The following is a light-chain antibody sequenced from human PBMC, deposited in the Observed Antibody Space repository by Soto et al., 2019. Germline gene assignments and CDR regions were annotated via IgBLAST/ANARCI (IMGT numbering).Light chain of an antibody. J-gene: IGKJ4*01. CDR1: QSVSSN. V-gene: IGKV3-15*01. CDR3: QHYNNWPRT. Sequence: EIVMTQSPATLSVSPGERATLSCRASQSVSSNLAWYQQKPGQAPRLLIYGASTRATGIPARFSGSGSGTEFTLTISSLQSEDFAVYYCQHYNNWPRTFGGGTKVEIK. CDR2: GAS.